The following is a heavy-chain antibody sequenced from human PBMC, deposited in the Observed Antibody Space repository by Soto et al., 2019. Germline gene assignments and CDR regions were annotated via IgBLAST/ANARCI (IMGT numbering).Heavy chain of an antibody. Sequence: GSLRLSCAASGFTFSNYWMHWVRQAPGKGLVWVSRINTDGSSLTYADSVKGRFTISRDNAKNTLYLQMNSLRPEDTAVYYCARDFTGSFDYWGQGTLVTVSS. J-gene: IGHJ4*02. V-gene: IGHV3-74*03. CDR3: ARDFTGSFDY. CDR2: INTDGSSL. D-gene: IGHD1-26*01. CDR1: GFTFSNYW.